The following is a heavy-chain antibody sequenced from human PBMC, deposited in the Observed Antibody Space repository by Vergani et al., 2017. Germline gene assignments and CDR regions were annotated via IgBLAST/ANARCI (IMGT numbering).Heavy chain of an antibody. Sequence: QVQLQESGPGLVKPSETLSLTCTVSGNSIRSASYWSWIRQPPGKGLEWIGEINHSGSTNYNPSLKSRVTISVDTSKNQFSLKLSSVTAADTAVYYCARGLTGSNYFDYWGQGTLVTVSS. CDR3: ARGLTGSNYFDY. J-gene: IGHJ4*02. CDR1: GNSIRSASY. V-gene: IGHV4-38-2*02. D-gene: IGHD7-27*01. CDR2: INHSGST.